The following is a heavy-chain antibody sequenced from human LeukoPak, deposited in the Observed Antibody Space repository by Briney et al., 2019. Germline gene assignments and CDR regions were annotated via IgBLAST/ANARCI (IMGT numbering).Heavy chain of an antibody. V-gene: IGHV1-69*13. Sequence: ASVKVSCKASGGTFSSYAISWVRQAPGQGLEWMGGIIPIFGTANYAQKFQGRVTITADESTSTAYMELSSLRSEDTAVYYCARESYYDSSGYYYVHYYYGMDVWGQGTTVTVSS. D-gene: IGHD3-22*01. CDR3: ARESYYDSSGYYYVHYYYGMDV. CDR1: GGTFSSYA. CDR2: IIPIFGTA. J-gene: IGHJ6*02.